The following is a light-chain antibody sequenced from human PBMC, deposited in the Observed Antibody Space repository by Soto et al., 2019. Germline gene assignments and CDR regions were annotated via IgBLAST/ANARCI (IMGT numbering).Light chain of an antibody. J-gene: IGKJ1*01. Sequence: EIGVKQSPAALSVSQGERATLSCRASQSVSSNLAWYQQKPGQAPRLLIYGASTRATGIPARFSGSGSGTEFTLTISSLQSEDFAVYYCQPYNNWPPCTFGQGTMVAI. CDR1: QSVSSN. CDR3: QPYNNWPPCT. CDR2: GAS. V-gene: IGKV3-15*01.